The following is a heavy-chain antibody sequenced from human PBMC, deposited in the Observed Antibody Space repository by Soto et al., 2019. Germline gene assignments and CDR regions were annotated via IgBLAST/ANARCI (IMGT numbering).Heavy chain of an antibody. J-gene: IGHJ4*02. CDR2: IYYSGST. D-gene: IGHD3-3*01. CDR3: ARASITIFGVVIGIDY. CDR1: GGSISSYY. Sequence: SETLSLTCTVSGGSISSYYWSWIRQPPGKGLEWLGYIYYSGSTNYNPSLKSRVTISVDTSKNQFSLKLSSVTAADTAVYYCARASITIFGVVIGIDYWGQGTLVTVSS. V-gene: IGHV4-59*01.